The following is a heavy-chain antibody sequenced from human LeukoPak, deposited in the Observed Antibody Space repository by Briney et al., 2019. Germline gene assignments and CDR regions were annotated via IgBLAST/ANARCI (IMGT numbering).Heavy chain of an antibody. V-gene: IGHV3-30*04. Sequence: PGGSLRLSCVASGFTFSNYAMHWVRQAPGKGLEWVAVIFYDGTIAYYTDSVKGRFTVSRDNSENTVYLRMNSLRAEDTAVFYCARDGVATARYNYYYYMDVWGKGTTVTVSS. CDR3: ARDGVATARYNYYYYMDV. CDR2: IFYDGTIA. D-gene: IGHD2-21*02. J-gene: IGHJ6*03. CDR1: GFTFSNYA.